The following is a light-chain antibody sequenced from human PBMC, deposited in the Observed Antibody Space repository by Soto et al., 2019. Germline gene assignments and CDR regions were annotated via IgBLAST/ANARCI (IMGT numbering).Light chain of an antibody. CDR2: EVS. J-gene: IGLJ1*01. CDR1: SSDVGANDY. CDR3: SSYTTSGTFYV. Sequence: QSVLTQPASVSGSPGQSITISCTGSSSDVGANDYVSWYQQHPGKAPKLMIYEVSNRPSGVSNRFSGSKSGNTASLTISGPHADDEAGSSCSSYTTSGTFYVFGTGTKVTVL. V-gene: IGLV2-14*01.